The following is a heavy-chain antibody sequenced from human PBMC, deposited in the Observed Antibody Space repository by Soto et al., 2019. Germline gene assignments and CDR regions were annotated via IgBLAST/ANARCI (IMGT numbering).Heavy chain of an antibody. Sequence: QVQVVQSGAEVKKPESSVKVSCKPSGGTFNTYTVNWVRLAPGHGLEWMGRFIPILDMANYAQKFQDRVTINADRSTFTAYMELNSLTSDDTAVYYCAITYCRDNSCPRDFDFLGPGTRVTVSS. CDR1: GGTFNTYT. D-gene: IGHD2-21*01. J-gene: IGHJ4*02. CDR3: AITYCRDNSCPRDFDF. V-gene: IGHV1-69*02. CDR2: FIPILDMA.